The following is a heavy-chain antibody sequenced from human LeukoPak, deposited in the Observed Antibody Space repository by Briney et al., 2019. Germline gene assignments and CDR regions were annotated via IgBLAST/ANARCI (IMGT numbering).Heavy chain of an antibody. CDR1: GYTFSSYS. Sequence: GGSLRLSCVASGYTFSSYSINWVRQAPGKGLEWVSSISVRSNYIYYADSVRGRFGISRDDARDSLYLQMNSLRAEDTAVYYCVRLRRNSDTSGFYYYYDFWGQGTLVTASS. CDR2: ISVRSNYI. CDR3: VRLRRNSDTSGFYYYYDF. D-gene: IGHD3-22*01. V-gene: IGHV3-21*01. J-gene: IGHJ4*02.